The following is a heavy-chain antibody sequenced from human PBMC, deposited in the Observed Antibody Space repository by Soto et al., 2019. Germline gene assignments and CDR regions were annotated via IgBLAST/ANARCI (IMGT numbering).Heavy chain of an antibody. CDR1: GFSLKTSGVG. Sequence: QITLKESGPPLLKPTQTLTLTCTFSGFSLKTSGVGVGWIRQPPGKALEWLALIYWDDDKRYSPSLKNRLTLTKDTSKNRVVLTMTNMDPVDTATYYCAHGRNSQQIDPWGQGTLVTVSS. J-gene: IGHJ5*02. CDR3: AHGRNSQQIDP. V-gene: IGHV2-5*02. CDR2: IYWDDDK. D-gene: IGHD1-7*01.